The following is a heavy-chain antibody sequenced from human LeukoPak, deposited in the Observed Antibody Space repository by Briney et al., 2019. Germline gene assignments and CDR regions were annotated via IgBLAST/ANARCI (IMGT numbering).Heavy chain of an antibody. CDR1: GYTFTGYY. V-gene: IGHV1-2*02. CDR3: ARDGDSSSWGFDP. CDR2: INPNSGGT. J-gene: IGHJ5*02. D-gene: IGHD6-13*01. Sequence: GASLNVSCKASGYTFTGYYMHWVRQAPGQGLEWMGWINPNSGGTNYAQKFQGRVTMTRHTSISTAYMELSRLRSDDTAVYYCARDGDSSSWGFDPWGQGTLVTVSS.